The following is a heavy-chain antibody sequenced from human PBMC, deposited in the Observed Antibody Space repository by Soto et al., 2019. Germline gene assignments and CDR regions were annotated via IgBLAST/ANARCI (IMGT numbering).Heavy chain of an antibody. Sequence: QVQLQQWGAGLLKPSETLSLTCAVYSGSFSGYYWSWIRQPPGNGLEWIGEINHSGITKYNPSLKSRVTISVDTSKNQFSLKLTSVTAADTAVYYCARADPYYFDNWGQGTLVTVSS. CDR3: ARADPYYFDN. J-gene: IGHJ4*02. CDR2: INHSGIT. V-gene: IGHV4-34*01. CDR1: SGSFSGYY.